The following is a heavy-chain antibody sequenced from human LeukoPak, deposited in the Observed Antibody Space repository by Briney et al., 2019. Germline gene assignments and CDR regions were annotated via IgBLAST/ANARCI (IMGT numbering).Heavy chain of an antibody. D-gene: IGHD3-22*01. CDR2: INPNSGGT. CDR3: ARDGRGASIPQKPYYYDSSGYYGTYYFDY. CDR1: GYTFTGYY. J-gene: IGHJ4*02. Sequence: ASVKVSCKASGYTFTGYYMHWVRQAPGQGLEWMGWINPNSGGTNYAQKFQGRVTMTRDTSISTAYMELSRLRSDDTAVYYCARDGRGASIPQKPYYYDSSGYYGTYYFDYWGQGTLVTVSS. V-gene: IGHV1-2*02.